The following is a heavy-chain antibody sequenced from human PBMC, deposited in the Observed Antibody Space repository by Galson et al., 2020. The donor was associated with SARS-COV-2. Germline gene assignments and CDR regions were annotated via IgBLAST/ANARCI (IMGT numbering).Heavy chain of an antibody. V-gene: IGHV3-9*01. D-gene: IGHD1-26*01. J-gene: IGHJ4*02. CDR1: GFTFDDYA. CDR2: ISWNSGSI. Sequence: GGSLRLSCAASGFTFDDYAMHWVRQAPGKGLEWVSGISWNSGSIGYADSVKGRFTISRDNAKNSLYLQMNSLRAEDTALYYRAKLPAYSGSTADYWGQGTLVTVSS. CDR3: AKLPAYSGSTADY.